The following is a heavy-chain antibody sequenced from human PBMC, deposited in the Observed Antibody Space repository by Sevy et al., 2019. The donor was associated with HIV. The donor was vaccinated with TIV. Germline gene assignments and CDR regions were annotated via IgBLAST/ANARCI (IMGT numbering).Heavy chain of an antibody. J-gene: IGHJ4*02. CDR1: GFTFSIYA. D-gene: IGHD3-10*01. CDR2: ISITGGST. V-gene: IGHV3-23*01. Sequence: GGSLRLSCAASGFTFSIYAMSWVRQAPGKGLEWVSVISITGGSTYYADSVKGRFTISRDNSKNPLYLQMNTLKAEDTAVYYCAKDRVSGTYYTGDFDYWGQGTLVTVSS. CDR3: AKDRVSGTYYTGDFDY.